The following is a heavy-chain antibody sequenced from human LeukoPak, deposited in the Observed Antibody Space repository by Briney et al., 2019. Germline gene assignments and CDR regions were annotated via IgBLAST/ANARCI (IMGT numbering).Heavy chain of an antibody. CDR3: ARGFTLLDY. J-gene: IGHJ4*02. D-gene: IGHD1-26*01. CDR2: RYQSGST. Sequence: SETLSLTCTVSGASISPYYWSWIRQPPGKGLEWIGYRYQSGSTSYNPSLRSRVTISLDTSKNQFSLNLTSVTAADMAVYYCARGFTLLDYWGQGTLVIVS. V-gene: IGHV4-59*08. CDR1: GASISPYY.